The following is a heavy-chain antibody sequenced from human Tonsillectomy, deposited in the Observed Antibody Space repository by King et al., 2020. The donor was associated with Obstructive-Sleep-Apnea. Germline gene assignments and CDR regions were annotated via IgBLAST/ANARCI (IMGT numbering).Heavy chain of an antibody. CDR1: GGSISSSSYY. Sequence: QLQESGPGLVKPSETLSLTCTVSGGSISSSSYYWGWIRQPPGKGLEWIGSIYYSGSTNYNPSLKSRVTISIDTSKKQFSLKLSSVTAADTAVYYCARVPYITGWSGWFDPWGQGTLVTVSS. V-gene: IGHV4-39*07. J-gene: IGHJ5*02. CDR3: ARVPYITGWSGWFDP. CDR2: IYYSGST. D-gene: IGHD6-19*01.